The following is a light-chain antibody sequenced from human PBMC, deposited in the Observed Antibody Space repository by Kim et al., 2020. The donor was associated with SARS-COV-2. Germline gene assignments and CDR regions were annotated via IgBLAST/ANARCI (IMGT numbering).Light chain of an antibody. CDR2: DVS. V-gene: IGLV2-14*03. CDR3: SSYTSSSTLV. Sequence: GQSINISCTGTSSDVGGYNYVSWYQQHPGKAPKLMIYDVSNRPSGVSNRFSGSKSGNTASLTISGLQAEDEADYYCSSYTSSSTLVCGGGTKLTVL. J-gene: IGLJ3*02. CDR1: SSDVGGYNY.